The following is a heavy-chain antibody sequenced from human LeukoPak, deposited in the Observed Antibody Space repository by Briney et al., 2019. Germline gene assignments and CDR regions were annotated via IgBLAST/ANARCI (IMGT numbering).Heavy chain of an antibody. CDR2: INHSGST. D-gene: IGHD1-14*01. CDR1: GDSISRSTYY. J-gene: IGHJ4*02. CDR3: ARARRYYFDY. Sequence: SETLSLTCTVSGDSISRSTYYWAWIRQSPGKGLEWIGEINHSGSTNYNPSLKSRVTISVDTSKNQFSLKLSSVTAADTAVYYCARARRYYFDYWGQGTLVTVSS. V-gene: IGHV4-39*07.